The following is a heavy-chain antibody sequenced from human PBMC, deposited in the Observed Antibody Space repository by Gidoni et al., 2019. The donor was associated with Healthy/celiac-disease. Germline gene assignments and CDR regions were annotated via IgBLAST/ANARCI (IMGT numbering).Heavy chain of an antibody. J-gene: IGHJ4*02. CDR2: ISSSSSYI. V-gene: IGHV3-21*01. D-gene: IGHD3-22*01. Sequence: EVQLVESGGGLVKPGGSLRLSCAASGFTFSSYSMNWVRQAPGKGLEWVSSISSSSSYIYYADSVKGRFTISRDNAKNSLYLQMNSLRAEDTAVYYCARYRGYYYDSSGYPYYFDYWGQGTLVTVSS. CDR1: GFTFSSYS. CDR3: ARYRGYYYDSSGYPYYFDY.